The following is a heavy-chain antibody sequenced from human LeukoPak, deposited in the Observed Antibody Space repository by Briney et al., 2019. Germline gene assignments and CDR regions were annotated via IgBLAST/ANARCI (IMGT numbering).Heavy chain of an antibody. CDR2: IYSGGST. CDR1: GFTVSSNY. V-gene: IGHV3-53*01. Sequence: GGSLRLSCAASGFTVSSNYMSWVRQAPGKGLEWVSVIYSGGSTYYADSVKGRFTISRDNSKNTLYLQMNSLRAKDTAVYYCASYGSGSYYPYYFDYWGQGTLVTVSS. D-gene: IGHD3-10*01. J-gene: IGHJ4*02. CDR3: ASYGSGSYYPYYFDY.